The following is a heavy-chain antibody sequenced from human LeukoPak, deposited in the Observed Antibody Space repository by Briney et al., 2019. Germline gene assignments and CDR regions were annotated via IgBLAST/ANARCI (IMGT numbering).Heavy chain of an antibody. V-gene: IGHV3-9*01. CDR3: AKDISRGSLQGLVSYFDY. Sequence: GRSLRLSCAASGFTFDDYAMHWVRQAPGKGLEWVSGISWNSGSIGYADSVKGRFTISRDNAKNSLYLQMNSLRAEDTALYYCAKDISRGSLQGLVSYFDYWGQGTLVTVSS. D-gene: IGHD3-3*01. CDR1: GFTFDDYA. CDR2: ISWNSGSI. J-gene: IGHJ4*02.